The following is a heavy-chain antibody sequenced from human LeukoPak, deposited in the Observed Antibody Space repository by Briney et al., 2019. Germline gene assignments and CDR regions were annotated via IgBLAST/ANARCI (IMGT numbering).Heavy chain of an antibody. Sequence: PGGSLRLSCAASGFTFSSYAMSWGCHAPGKGVERGSYIRSRNSTIYYADSAKVRFTMSRDNAKNSLYLQMNSLRAEDTAVYYCARLPVVPAAIIYYYYYYMDVWGKGTTVTVSS. D-gene: IGHD2-2*02. CDR1: GFTFSSYA. V-gene: IGHV3-48*01. CDR2: IRSRNSTI. J-gene: IGHJ6*03. CDR3: ARLPVVPAAIIYYYYYYMDV.